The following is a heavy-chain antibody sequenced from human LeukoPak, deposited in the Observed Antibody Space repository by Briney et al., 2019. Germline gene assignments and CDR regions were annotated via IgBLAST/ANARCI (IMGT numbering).Heavy chain of an antibody. V-gene: IGHV3-15*01. J-gene: IGHJ6*03. CDR1: GFTFSSYA. CDR2: IKSKTDGGTT. Sequence: GGSLRLSCAASGFTFSSYAMSWVRQAPGKGLEWVGRIKSKTDGGTTDYAAPVKGRFTISRDDSKNTLYLQMNSLKTEDTAVYYCTTDSGRYCSSTSCYADYYYYYYMDVWGKGTTVTVSS. D-gene: IGHD2-2*01. CDR3: TTDSGRYCSSTSCYADYYYYYYMDV.